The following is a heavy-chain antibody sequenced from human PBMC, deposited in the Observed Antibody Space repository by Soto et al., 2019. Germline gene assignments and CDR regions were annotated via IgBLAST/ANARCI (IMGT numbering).Heavy chain of an antibody. V-gene: IGHV3-66*01. Sequence: EVQLVESGGGLVQPGGSLRISCEAFGLTVSTNYMSWVRQAQGKGLEWVSIIYYGGTTYYADSVKGRFTISRDDSKNTLYLQMHSLRAEDTAVYYCARDYDTSRGDWAYYGIDVWGQGTTVTVSS. D-gene: IGHD3-9*01. CDR1: GLTVSTNY. J-gene: IGHJ6*02. CDR2: IYYGGTT. CDR3: ARDYDTSRGDWAYYGIDV.